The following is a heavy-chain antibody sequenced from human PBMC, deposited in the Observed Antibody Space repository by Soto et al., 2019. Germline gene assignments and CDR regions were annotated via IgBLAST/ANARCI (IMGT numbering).Heavy chain of an antibody. CDR1: GFTFDDYA. V-gene: IGHV3-43D*03. CDR3: AKDAGSIVVVPAAIIYGMDV. D-gene: IGHD2-2*01. Sequence: GGSLRLSCAASGFTFDDYAMHWVRQAPGKGLEWVSLISWDGGSTYYADSVKGRFTISRDNSKNSLYLQMNSLRAEDTALYYCAKDAGSIVVVPAAIIYGMDVWGQGTTVTVSS. J-gene: IGHJ6*02. CDR2: ISWDGGST.